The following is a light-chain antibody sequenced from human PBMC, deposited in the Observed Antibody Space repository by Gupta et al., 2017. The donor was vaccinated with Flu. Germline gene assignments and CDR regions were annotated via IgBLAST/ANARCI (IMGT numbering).Light chain of an antibody. CDR3: QTCGIDPRPGV. V-gene: IGLV4-69*01. J-gene: IGLJ3*02. Sequence: HRVLTQSHSASASLGASVTHTYTLSSGHSNYAFAWHQQQPDKGPRYLMNVNSDGRYTRGDGIPARFSGSSTGAERYPTFPRLQSEDEAEYYCQTCGIDPRPGVFGGGTKLTVL. CDR1: SGHSNYA. CDR2: VNSDGRY.